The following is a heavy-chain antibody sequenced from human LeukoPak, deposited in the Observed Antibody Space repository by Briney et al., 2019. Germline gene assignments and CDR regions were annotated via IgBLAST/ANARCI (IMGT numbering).Heavy chain of an antibody. CDR2: INAGNGKT. V-gene: IGHV1-3*01. D-gene: IGHD3-9*01. CDR3: ARDREPLRYIDFGNWFDP. CDR1: GYTFTSYA. J-gene: IGHJ5*02. Sequence: ASVKVSCKASGYTFTSYAMHWVRQAPGQRLEWMGWINAGNGKTESSENLQGRLTMTTDTSTNTAYMELMSLSSDDTAVYYCARDREPLRYIDFGNWFDPWGQGTLVTVSS.